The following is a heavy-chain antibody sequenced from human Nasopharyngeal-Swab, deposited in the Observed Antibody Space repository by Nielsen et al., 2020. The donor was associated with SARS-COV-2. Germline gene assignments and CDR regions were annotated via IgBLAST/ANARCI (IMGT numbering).Heavy chain of an antibody. V-gene: IGHV1-46*01. Sequence: WVRQAPGQGREWMGIINPSGGSTSYAQKFQGRVTMTRDTSTSTVYMELSSLRSEDTAVYYCARDTCLRGYSGYDSRYYYYYGMDVWGQGTTVTVSS. CDR3: ARDTCLRGYSGYDSRYYYYYGMDV. D-gene: IGHD5-12*01. CDR2: INPSGGST. J-gene: IGHJ6*02.